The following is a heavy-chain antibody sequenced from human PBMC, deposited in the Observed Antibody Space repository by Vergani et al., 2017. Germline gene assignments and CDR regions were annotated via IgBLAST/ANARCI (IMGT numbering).Heavy chain of an antibody. Sequence: QVQLVESGGGVVQPGRSLRLSCAASGFTFSSYAMHWVRQAPGKGLEWVAVISYDGSNKYYADSVKGRFTISRDNSKSTLYLQMNSLRAEDTAVYYCARDTIFGVVYYFDYWGQGTLVTVSS. V-gene: IGHV3-30*04. J-gene: IGHJ4*02. CDR1: GFTFSSYA. D-gene: IGHD3-3*01. CDR2: ISYDGSNK. CDR3: ARDTIFGVVYYFDY.